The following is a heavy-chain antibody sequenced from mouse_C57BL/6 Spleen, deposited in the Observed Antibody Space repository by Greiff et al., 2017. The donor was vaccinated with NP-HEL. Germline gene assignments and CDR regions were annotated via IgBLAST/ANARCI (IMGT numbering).Heavy chain of an antibody. V-gene: IGHV1-55*01. CDR2: IYPGSGST. CDR3: ARYYYGSSYPYWYFDV. D-gene: IGHD1-1*01. Sequence: VQLQQPGAELVKPGASVKMSCKASGYTFTSYWITWVKQRPGQGLEWIGDIYPGSGSTNYNEKFKSKATLTVDTSSSTAYMQLSSLTSEDSAVYYCARYYYGSSYPYWYFDVWGTGTTVTVSS. J-gene: IGHJ1*03. CDR1: GYTFTSYW.